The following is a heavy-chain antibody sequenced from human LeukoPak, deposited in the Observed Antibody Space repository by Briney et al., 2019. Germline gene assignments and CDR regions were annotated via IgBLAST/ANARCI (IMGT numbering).Heavy chain of an antibody. CDR3: ARLYYYDSSGRSDY. Sequence: SQTLSLTCTVSGGSISSGGYYWSWIRQPPGKGLEWIGYIYHSGSTYYNPSLNSRVTISVDTSKNQFSLKMSSVTAADTAVYYCARLYYYDSSGRSDYWGQGTLVTVSS. CDR1: GGSISSGGYY. V-gene: IGHV4-30-2*01. D-gene: IGHD3-22*01. CDR2: IYHSGST. J-gene: IGHJ4*02.